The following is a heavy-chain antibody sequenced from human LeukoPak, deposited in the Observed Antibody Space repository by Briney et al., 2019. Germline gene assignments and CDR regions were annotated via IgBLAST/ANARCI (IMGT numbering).Heavy chain of an antibody. J-gene: IGHJ3*02. D-gene: IGHD6-13*01. CDR2: IYYSGST. V-gene: IGHV4-30-4*08. CDR1: GGSISSGDYY. Sequence: PSETLSLTCTVSGGSISSGDYYWSWIRQPPGKGLEWIGYIYYSGSTYYNPSLKSRVTISVDTSKNQFSLKLSSVTAADTAVYYCARSRAAGQDHDAFDIWGQGTMVTVSS. CDR3: ARSRAAGQDHDAFDI.